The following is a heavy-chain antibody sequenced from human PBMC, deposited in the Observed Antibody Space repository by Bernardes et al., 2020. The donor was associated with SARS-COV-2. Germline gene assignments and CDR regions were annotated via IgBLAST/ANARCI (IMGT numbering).Heavy chain of an antibody. J-gene: IGHJ3*02. CDR2: VNSNSGDT. D-gene: IGHD6-19*01. CDR1: GYTFSGYY. V-gene: IGHV1-2*02. Sequence: ASEKVSCKASGYTFSGYYVQWIRQAPGQGLEWMGWVNSNSGDTYYVQKFKGRVTMTRDTSISTAYMELSGLRSDDTAVYYCARGGRRYSSGWFSVPFDIWGRGTMVTVSS. CDR3: ARGGRRYSSGWFSVPFDI.